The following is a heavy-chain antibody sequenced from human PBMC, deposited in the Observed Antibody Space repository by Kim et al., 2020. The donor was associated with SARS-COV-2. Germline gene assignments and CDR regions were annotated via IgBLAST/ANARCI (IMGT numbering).Heavy chain of an antibody. CDR2: ISAYNGNT. J-gene: IGHJ5*02. Sequence: ASVKVSCKASGYTFTSYGISWVRQAPGQGLEWMGWISAYNGNTNYAQKLQGRVTMTTDTSTSTAYMELRSLRSDDTAVYYCARDREWFGASGVYNWFDPWGQGTLVTVSS. D-gene: IGHD3-10*01. CDR1: GYTFTSYG. CDR3: ARDREWFGASGVYNWFDP. V-gene: IGHV1-18*04.